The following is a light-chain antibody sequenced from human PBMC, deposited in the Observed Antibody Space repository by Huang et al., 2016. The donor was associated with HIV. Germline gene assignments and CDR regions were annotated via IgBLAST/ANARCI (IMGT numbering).Light chain of an antibody. V-gene: IGKV4-1*01. J-gene: IGKJ2*02. CDR3: QQHYTTPWT. CDR2: WAS. CDR1: QSVLSSSKNNNY. Sequence: DIVMTQSPDSLAVSLGERATINFKSSQSVLSSSKNNNYVAWYQQKPGPPASLLIYWASTREPGVPDRFSGSGSGTDFTLTITSLQAEDVGVYYCQQHYTTPWTFGQGTKLEIK.